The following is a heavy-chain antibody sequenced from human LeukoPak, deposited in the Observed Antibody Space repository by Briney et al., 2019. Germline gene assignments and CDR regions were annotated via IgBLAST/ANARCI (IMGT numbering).Heavy chain of an antibody. V-gene: IGHV4-59*01. D-gene: IGHD1-26*01. CDR1: GGSISTYY. J-gene: IGHJ5*02. CDR3: ARGGNYWPQWWFDP. Sequence: PSETLSLTCTVSGGSISTYYWRWIRQPPGKGVEWIGYIYYTGSTSYNPSLKSRVTMSLDASKDQFSLELNSVTPADTAVYYCARGGNYWPQWWFDPWGRGTLVSVSS. CDR2: IYYTGST.